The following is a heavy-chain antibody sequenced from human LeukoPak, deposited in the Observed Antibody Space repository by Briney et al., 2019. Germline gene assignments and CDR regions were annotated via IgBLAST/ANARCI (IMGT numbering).Heavy chain of an antibody. V-gene: IGHV3-21*01. CDR3: ARSTTIYISKYYYYYGMDV. CDR2: ISSTGTYI. Sequence: GGSLRLSCAASGFTFSGYTMTWVRQAPGKGLEWVSSISSTGTYIYYAASQKGRFTISRDNAKNSLFLQMDSLRAEDTAVYYCARSTTIYISKYYYYYGMDVWGQGTTVTVSS. J-gene: IGHJ6*02. D-gene: IGHD2/OR15-2a*01. CDR1: GFTFSGYT.